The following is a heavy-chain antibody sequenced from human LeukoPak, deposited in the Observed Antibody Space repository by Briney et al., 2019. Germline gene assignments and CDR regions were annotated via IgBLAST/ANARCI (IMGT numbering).Heavy chain of an antibody. V-gene: IGHV4-30-4*08. D-gene: IGHD6-6*01. CDR3: ARGRYSSSPVDY. J-gene: IGHJ4*02. CDR2: IHYSGST. CDR1: GGSISSGNYY. Sequence: SETLSLTCTVSGGSISSGNYYWSWIRQPPGKGLEWIGYIHYSGSTYYNPSLKSRVTILVDTSKNQFSLKLSSVTAADTAVHYCARGRYSSSPVDYWGQGTLVTVSS.